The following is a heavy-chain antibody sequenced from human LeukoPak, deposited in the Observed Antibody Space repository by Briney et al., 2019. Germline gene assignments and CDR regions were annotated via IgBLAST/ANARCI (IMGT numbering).Heavy chain of an antibody. D-gene: IGHD2-15*01. CDR2: INSDGSST. J-gene: IGHJ4*02. V-gene: IGHV3-74*01. CDR1: GFTFSSYW. Sequence: GGSLRLSCAASGFTFSSYWMHWVRRAPGKGLVCVSRINSDGSSTSYADSVKGRFTISRDNAKNTLYLQMNSLRAEDTAVYYCAREGTVVVAAKKIDYWGQGTLVTVSS. CDR3: AREGTVVVAAKKIDY.